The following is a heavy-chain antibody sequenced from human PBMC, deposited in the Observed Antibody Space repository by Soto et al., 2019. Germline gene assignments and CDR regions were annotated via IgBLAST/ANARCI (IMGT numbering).Heavy chain of an antibody. D-gene: IGHD3-10*01. CDR2: ISYDGSNK. CDR3: AKDTFGGRGVVDY. Sequence: QVQLVESGGGLVQPGRSLRLSCAASGFTFSSYGMHWVRQAPGKGLEWVAVISYDGSNKYYADSVKGRFTISRDNSKNTLYLQMNSLRAEDTAVYYCAKDTFGGRGVVDYWGQGTLVTVSS. V-gene: IGHV3-30*18. J-gene: IGHJ4*02. CDR1: GFTFSSYG.